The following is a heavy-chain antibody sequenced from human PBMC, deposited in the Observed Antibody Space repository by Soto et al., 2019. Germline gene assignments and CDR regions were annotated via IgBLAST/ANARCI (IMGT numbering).Heavy chain of an antibody. CDR3: AKYRYYFDY. D-gene: IGHD3-16*02. V-gene: IGHV3-23*01. Sequence: GGSLRLSCAASGFTFSSYAMRWVRQAPGKGLELVSAISGSGGSTYYADSVKGRFTISRDNSKNTRYLQMNSLRADDTAVYYCAKYRYYFDYWGQGTLVTAP. CDR1: GFTFSSYA. CDR2: ISGSGGST. J-gene: IGHJ4*02.